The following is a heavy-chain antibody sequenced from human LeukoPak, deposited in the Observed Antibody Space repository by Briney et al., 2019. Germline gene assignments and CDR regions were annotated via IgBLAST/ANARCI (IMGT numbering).Heavy chain of an antibody. CDR2: LQITAT. V-gene: IGHV4-4*07. Sequence: SETVSLTSTVSSGSISGYHWSWKRPPAGMGRVWISRLQITATNYKPTLKGRVTITMDTSKNPTSLTLSCVTSKDTAVYYCARDGPIWCLLGGPGTLVIVSS. J-gene: IGHJ2*01. CDR3: ARDGPIWCLL. D-gene: IGHD2-21*02. CDR1: SGSISGYH.